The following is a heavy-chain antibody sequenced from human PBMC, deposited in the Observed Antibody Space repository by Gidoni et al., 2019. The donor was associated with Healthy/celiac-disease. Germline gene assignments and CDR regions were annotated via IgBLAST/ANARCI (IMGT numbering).Heavy chain of an antibody. D-gene: IGHD3-10*01. Sequence: VQLVQSGAEVNKPGSSVKVSCKASGGTFSSYTISWVRQAPGQGLEWMGRIIPILGIANYAQKFQGRVTITADKSTSTAYMELSSLRSEDTAVYYCASPPPGAGYYYGMDVWGQGTTVTVSS. CDR2: IIPILGIA. J-gene: IGHJ6*02. CDR3: ASPPPGAGYYYGMDV. V-gene: IGHV1-69*02. CDR1: GGTFSSYT.